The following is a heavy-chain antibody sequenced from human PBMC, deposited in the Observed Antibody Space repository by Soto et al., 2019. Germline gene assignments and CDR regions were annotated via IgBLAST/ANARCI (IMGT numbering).Heavy chain of an antibody. CDR3: ARQRREYSSSSDAFDI. J-gene: IGHJ3*02. CDR1: GFTFSSYA. Sequence: GGSLRLSCAASGFTFSSYAMHWVRQAPGKGLEWVAYISYDGSNKYYADSVKGRFTISRDNSKNTLYLQMIRLRAEDTAVYYFARQRREYSSSSDAFDIWGQGTLVTVSS. D-gene: IGHD6-6*01. V-gene: IGHV3-30-3*01. CDR2: ISYDGSNK.